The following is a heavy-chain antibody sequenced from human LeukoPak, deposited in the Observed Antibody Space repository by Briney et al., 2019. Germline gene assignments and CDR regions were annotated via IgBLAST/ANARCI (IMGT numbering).Heavy chain of an antibody. CDR3: ARSPMSSPFDY. CDR2: ISPNSGAT. J-gene: IGHJ4*02. CDR1: GYTFTDYY. V-gene: IGHV1-2*06. Sequence: GASVKVSCKASGYTFTDYYIYWVRQAPGQGLEWMGRISPNSGATKYAQKFQGRVTMTRDTSISTAYMELSRLRSDDTAVYYCARSPMSSPFDYWGQGTLVTVSS. D-gene: IGHD3-22*01.